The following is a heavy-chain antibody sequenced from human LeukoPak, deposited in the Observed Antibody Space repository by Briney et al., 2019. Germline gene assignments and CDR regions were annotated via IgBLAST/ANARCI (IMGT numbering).Heavy chain of an antibody. CDR2: ISGSGGSA. Sequence: QSGGSLRLSCAASGFTVSSNDMSWVRQAPGKGLEWVSAISGSGGSASYADSVKGRFSISRDNSKNTLYLQMNSLRAEDTAIYYCRAVYYFDYWGQGTLVTVSS. V-gene: IGHV3-23*01. CDR3: RAVYYFDY. CDR1: GFTVSSND. D-gene: IGHD6-19*01. J-gene: IGHJ4*02.